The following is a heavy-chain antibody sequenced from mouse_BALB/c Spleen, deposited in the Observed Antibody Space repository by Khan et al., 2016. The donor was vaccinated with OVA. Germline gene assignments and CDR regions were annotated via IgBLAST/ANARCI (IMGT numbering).Heavy chain of an antibody. V-gene: IGHV2-6-4*01. J-gene: IGHJ4*01. CDR1: GFSLSRYS. CDR2: IWSGGST. CDR3: ARKKYGNYVSLDY. Sequence: VELVESGPGLVAPSQSLSITCTVSGFSLSRYSVHWVRQPPGKGLEWLGMIWSGGSTDYNSALESRLSISKDNSKSQVFLKMNSLQTDDTTMCYYARKKYGNYVSLDYWGQGTSVTVSS. D-gene: IGHD2-10*02.